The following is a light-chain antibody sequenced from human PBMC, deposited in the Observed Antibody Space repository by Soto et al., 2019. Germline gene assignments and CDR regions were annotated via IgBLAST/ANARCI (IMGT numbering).Light chain of an antibody. Sequence: EIVLTQSPATLALSPGERATLSCRASQSVSSYLAWYQQKPGQAPRLLIYDASNRATGIPARFSGSGSGTDFTLTISRLEPEDFAVYYCQQYIISPFTFGPGTKVDIK. CDR1: QSVSSY. CDR2: DAS. V-gene: IGKV3-11*01. CDR3: QQYIISPFT. J-gene: IGKJ3*01.